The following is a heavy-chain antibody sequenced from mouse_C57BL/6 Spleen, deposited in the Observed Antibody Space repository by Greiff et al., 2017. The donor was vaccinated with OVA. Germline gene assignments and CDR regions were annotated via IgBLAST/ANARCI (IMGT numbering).Heavy chain of an antibody. CDR3: ARGGSNFDY. CDR2: IDPSDSYT. Sequence: QVQLQQPGAELVRPGTSVKLSCKASGYTFTSYWMHWVKQRPGQGLEWIGVIDPSDSYTNYNQKFKGKATLTVDTSSSTAYMQLSSLTSEDSAVYYCARGGSNFDYWGLGTTLTVSS. CDR1: GYTFTSYW. V-gene: IGHV1-59*01. J-gene: IGHJ2*01. D-gene: IGHD6-1*01.